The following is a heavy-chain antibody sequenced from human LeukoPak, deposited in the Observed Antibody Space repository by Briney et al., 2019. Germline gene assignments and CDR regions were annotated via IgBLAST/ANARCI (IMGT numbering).Heavy chain of an antibody. CDR2: INPNSGGA. CDR1: AYTFTGYY. V-gene: IGHV1-2*02. J-gene: IGHJ3*02. D-gene: IGHD1-26*01. CDR3: ARDLSSGSYAGTFHI. Sequence: ASVKVSCKASAYTFTGYYMHWVRQAPGQGLEWMGWINPNSGGANYAQKFQGRVTMTRDTSISTAYMELSRLRSDDTAMYYCARDLSSGSYAGTFHIWGQGTVVTVSS.